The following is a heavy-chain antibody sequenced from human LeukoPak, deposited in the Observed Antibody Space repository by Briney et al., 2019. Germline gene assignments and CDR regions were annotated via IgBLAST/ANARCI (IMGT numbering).Heavy chain of an antibody. CDR1: GFTFSSYG. J-gene: IGHJ6*02. CDR2: ISYDGSNK. CDR3: AKAVPDYYYGMDV. Sequence: PGGSLRLSCAASGFTFSSYGMHWVRQAPGKGLEWVAVISYDGSNKYYADSVKGRFTISRDNSKNTLYLQMNSLRAEDTAVYYCAKAVPDYYYGMDVWGQGTTVTVSS. V-gene: IGHV3-30*18.